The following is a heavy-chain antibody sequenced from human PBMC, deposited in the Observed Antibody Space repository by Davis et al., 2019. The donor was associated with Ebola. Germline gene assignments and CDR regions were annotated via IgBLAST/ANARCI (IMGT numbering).Heavy chain of an antibody. J-gene: IGHJ4*02. CDR3: ARGWGSVTRTTNYFDN. Sequence: PSETLSLTFAVYGGSFSGYYWSWTRQPPGKGLEWIGEINRSASTKYNPSLKSRVTISVDTSKNQFSLKLTSVTAADTAVYYCARGWGSVTRTTNYFDNWGQGTLVTVSS. CDR2: INRSAST. CDR1: GGSFSGYY. V-gene: IGHV4-34*01. D-gene: IGHD1-7*01.